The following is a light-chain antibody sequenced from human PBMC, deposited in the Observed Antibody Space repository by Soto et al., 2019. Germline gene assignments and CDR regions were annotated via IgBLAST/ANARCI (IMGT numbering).Light chain of an antibody. CDR3: QQYNNWPLT. CDR2: GAS. J-gene: IGKJ4*01. Sequence: EIVMTQSPATLSVSPGESATLSCRASQSVSNNLAWYQQKPGQAPRRLIYGASARATGIPARFSGSGSGTEFTLTISSLQSEDFAVYYCQQYNNWPLTFGGGTKVEIK. V-gene: IGKV3-15*01. CDR1: QSVSNN.